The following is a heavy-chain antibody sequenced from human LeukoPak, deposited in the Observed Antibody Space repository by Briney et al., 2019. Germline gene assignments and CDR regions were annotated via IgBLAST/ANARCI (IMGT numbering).Heavy chain of an antibody. CDR3: ARLGGSTAAGFYYYYYYYMDV. V-gene: IGHV5-51*01. D-gene: IGHD6-13*01. J-gene: IGHJ6*03. CDR2: IYPGDSDT. Sequence: GESLKISCKGSGYSFTSYWIGWVRQMPGKGLEWMGIIYPGDSDTRYSPSFQGQVTISADKSISTAYLQWSSLKASDTAMYYCARLGGSTAAGFYYYYYYYMDVWGKGTTVTVSS. CDR1: GYSFTSYW.